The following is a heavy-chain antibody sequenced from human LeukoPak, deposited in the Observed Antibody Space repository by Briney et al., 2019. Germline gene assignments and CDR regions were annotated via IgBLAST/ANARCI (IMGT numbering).Heavy chain of an antibody. CDR3: AKDQVGYTYARRRYYYSSMDV. CDR1: GFTFSSYA. J-gene: IGHJ6*03. CDR2: IKQDGSEK. Sequence: PGGSLRLSCAASGFTFSSYAMSWVRQAPGKGLEWVANIKQDGSEKYYVDSVKGRFTISRDNDKNSMYMQMNSLRAEDTAVYYCAKDQVGYTYARRRYYYSSMDVGAKGPRSPSP. V-gene: IGHV3-7*01. D-gene: IGHD5-18*01.